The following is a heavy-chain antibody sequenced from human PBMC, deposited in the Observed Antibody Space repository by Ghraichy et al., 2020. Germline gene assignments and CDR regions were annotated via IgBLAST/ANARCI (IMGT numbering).Heavy chain of an antibody. J-gene: IGHJ4*02. CDR2: ISGRGGST. Sequence: GGSLRLSCAASGFTFSAYAMSWVRQAPGKGLEWVSAISGRGGSTYYADSVKGRFTISRDNSKNTVYLQMSSLRAEDTAIYYCAKDLALTGPLYYFDYWGQGTLVTVSS. V-gene: IGHV3-23*01. CDR3: AKDLALTGPLYYFDY. D-gene: IGHD3-3*02. CDR1: GFTFSAYA.